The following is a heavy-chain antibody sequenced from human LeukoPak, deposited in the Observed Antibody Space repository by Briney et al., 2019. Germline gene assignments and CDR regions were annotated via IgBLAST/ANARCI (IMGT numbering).Heavy chain of an antibody. D-gene: IGHD6-13*01. V-gene: IGHV3-30*04. CDR1: GFTFSSYA. CDR3: ARDDTKIAAGRFWFDP. J-gene: IGHJ5*02. Sequence: GGSLRLSCAASGFTFSSYAMHWVRQAPGKGLEWVAVISYDGSNKYYADSVKGRFTISRDNSKNTLYLQMNSLRAEDTAVYYCARDDTKIAAGRFWFDPWGQGTLVTVSS. CDR2: ISYDGSNK.